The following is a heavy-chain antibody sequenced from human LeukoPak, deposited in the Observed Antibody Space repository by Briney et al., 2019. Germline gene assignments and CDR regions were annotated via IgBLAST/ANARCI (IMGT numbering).Heavy chain of an antibody. V-gene: IGHV3-30*03. CDR3: ARDRYYGSGSQKFDY. CDR1: GFTFSRFG. Sequence: PGGSLRLSCAASGFTFSRFGMHWVRQAPGKGLEWVAFISYDGSKKYLLDSVKGRFTISRDNTKNTVYLQMNSLSAEDTAVYYCARDRYYGSGSQKFDYWGQGTLVTVSS. J-gene: IGHJ4*02. CDR2: ISYDGSKK. D-gene: IGHD3-10*01.